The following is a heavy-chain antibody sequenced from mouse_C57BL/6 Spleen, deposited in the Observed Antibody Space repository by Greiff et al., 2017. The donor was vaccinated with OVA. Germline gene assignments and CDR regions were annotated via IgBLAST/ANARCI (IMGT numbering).Heavy chain of an antibody. D-gene: IGHD1-1*01. V-gene: IGHV1-15*01. Sequence: QVQLQQSGAELVRPGASVTLSCKASGYTFTDYEMHWVKQTPVHGLEWIGAIDPETGGTAYNQKFKGKAILTANKSSSTAYMELRSLTSEDSAVYYCTRGAEDYYGSSYNYWGQGTTLTVSS. J-gene: IGHJ2*01. CDR3: TRGAEDYYGSSYNY. CDR1: GYTFTDYE. CDR2: IDPETGGT.